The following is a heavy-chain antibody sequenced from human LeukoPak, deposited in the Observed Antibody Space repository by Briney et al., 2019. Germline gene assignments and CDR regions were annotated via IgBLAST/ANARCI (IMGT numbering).Heavy chain of an antibody. Sequence: PGGSLRLSCAASGFTFSGAWMSWVRQAPGKGLEWVGRIKSKTNGETVDYGAPVKGRFNISRDDSKNTVFLQMNSLKTGDTAVYYCSTAYGGSGSDWGLGTLVTVSS. CDR1: GFTFSGAW. CDR3: STAYGGSGSD. D-gene: IGHD3-10*01. J-gene: IGHJ4*02. V-gene: IGHV3-15*01. CDR2: IKSKTNGETV.